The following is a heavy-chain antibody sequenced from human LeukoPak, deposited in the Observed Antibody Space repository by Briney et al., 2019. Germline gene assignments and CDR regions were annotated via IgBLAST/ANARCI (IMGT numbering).Heavy chain of an antibody. CDR3: ARAPVEGAPAPAEYFQH. D-gene: IGHD1-1*01. CDR2: IYYSGST. J-gene: IGHJ1*01. Sequence: SETLSLTCTVSGGSISSGGYYWSWIRQHPGKGLEWIGYIYYSGSTYYNPSLRSRLSISVDTSKNQFSLKLSSVTAADTAVYYCARAPVEGAPAPAEYFQHWGQGTLVTVSS. CDR1: GGSISSGGYY. V-gene: IGHV4-30-4*08.